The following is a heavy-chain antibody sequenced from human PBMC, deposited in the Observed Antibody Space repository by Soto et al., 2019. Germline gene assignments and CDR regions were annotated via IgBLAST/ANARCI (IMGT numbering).Heavy chain of an antibody. CDR3: AKSTGGTANGMDV. J-gene: IGHJ6*02. D-gene: IGHD2-8*02. CDR2: ISWSGGSI. CDR1: VFSFGDYG. V-gene: IGHV3-9*01. Sequence: EVQLVESGGGLVQPGRSLRLSCTASVFSFGDYGMHWVRQLPGKGLEWVSGISWSGGSIGYADSVKGRFSISRDNAKKSLYLQMNSLRPEDTALYYCAKSTGGTANGMDVWGQGTTVTVSS.